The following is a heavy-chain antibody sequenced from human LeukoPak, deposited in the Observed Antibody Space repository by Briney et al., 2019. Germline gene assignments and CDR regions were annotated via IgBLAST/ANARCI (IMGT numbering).Heavy chain of an antibody. J-gene: IGHJ4*02. V-gene: IGHV3-23*01. CDR1: GFTFSSYA. Sequence: GGSLRLSCAASGFTFSSYAMSWIRQAPGKGLEWLSAISLTTGTTSYADSVKGRFTISRDNSKNTLYLQMNILRAEDMAVYYCAIMHGYYDGSGFWVQWGQGTLVTVSS. D-gene: IGHD3-22*01. CDR3: AIMHGYYDGSGFWVQ. CDR2: ISLTTGTT.